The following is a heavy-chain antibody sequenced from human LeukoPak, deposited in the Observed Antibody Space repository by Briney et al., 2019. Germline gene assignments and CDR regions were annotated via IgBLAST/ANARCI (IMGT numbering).Heavy chain of an antibody. V-gene: IGHV3-74*03. CDR1: GFTFSSHW. CDR2: INSDGSDT. Sequence: GGSLRLSCAVSGFTFSSHWMHWVRQAPGKGLVWVSRINSDGSDTKYAYSVKGRFTISRDNAKNTLYLQMNSLRAEDTAVYYCARVGRITAASDIDYWGQGILVTVSS. J-gene: IGHJ4*02. CDR3: ARVGRITAASDIDY. D-gene: IGHD6-13*01.